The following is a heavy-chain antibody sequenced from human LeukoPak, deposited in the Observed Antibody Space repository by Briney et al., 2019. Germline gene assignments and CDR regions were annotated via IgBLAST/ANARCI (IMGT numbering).Heavy chain of an antibody. CDR1: GSSISSVGSY. CDR2: IYYSGST. D-gene: IGHD3-9*01. V-gene: IGHV4-31*03. J-gene: IGHJ3*02. Sequence: TLSLTCTVSGSSISSVGSYWTWIPQHPGKGLEWIGYIYYSGSTYYNPPLKSRVTISVDTSKTQLSLKLSSVTSADTAVYYCATDSDHYDILTGYYMGAFDIWGQGTMVTVSS. CDR3: ATDSDHYDILTGYYMGAFDI.